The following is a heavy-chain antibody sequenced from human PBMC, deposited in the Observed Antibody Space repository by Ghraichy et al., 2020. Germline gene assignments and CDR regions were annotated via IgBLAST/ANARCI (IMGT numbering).Heavy chain of an antibody. D-gene: IGHD2-15*01. V-gene: IGHV1-18*01. J-gene: IGHJ3*02. CDR2: ISAYNGNT. Sequence: ASVKVSCKASGYTFTSYGISWVRQAPGQGLEWMGWISAYNGNTNYAQKLQGRVTMTTDRSTSTAYMELRSLRSDDTAVYYCARAGFCSGGSCSIDAFDIWGQGTMVTVSS. CDR1: GYTFTSYG. CDR3: ARAGFCSGGSCSIDAFDI.